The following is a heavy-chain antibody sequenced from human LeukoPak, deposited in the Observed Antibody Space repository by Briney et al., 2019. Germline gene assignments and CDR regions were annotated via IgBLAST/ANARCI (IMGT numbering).Heavy chain of an antibody. V-gene: IGHV3-15*01. J-gene: IGHJ4*02. Sequence: PGGSLRLSCAASGFTFSNAWMSWVRQAPGKGLEWVGRIKSQNDGGTIDYGAPVKGRFTISRDDSKNTLYVQMNSLKIEDTAVYYCITTTFYYGGKGYWGQGTLVIVSS. CDR3: ITTTFYYGGKGY. CDR2: IKSQNDGGTI. CDR1: GFTFSNAW. D-gene: IGHD2/OR15-2a*01.